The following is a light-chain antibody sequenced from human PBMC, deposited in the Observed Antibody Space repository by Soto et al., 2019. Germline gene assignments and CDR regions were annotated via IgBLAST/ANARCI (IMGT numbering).Light chain of an antibody. CDR3: SSFTNNSTLMI. CDR2: EVS. Sequence: QSVLTQPASVSGSPGQSITISCTGTRSDVGGYNYVSWYQQHPTKAPKLMIFEVSNRPSGVSNRFSGSKSGNTASLTISGLHVEDEADYFCSSFTNNSTLMIFGGGTKVTVL. V-gene: IGLV2-14*01. J-gene: IGLJ2*01. CDR1: RSDVGGYNY.